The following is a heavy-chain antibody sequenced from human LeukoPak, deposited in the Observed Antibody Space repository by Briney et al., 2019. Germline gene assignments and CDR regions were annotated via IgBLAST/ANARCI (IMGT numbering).Heavy chain of an antibody. V-gene: IGHV3-23*01. CDR1: GFTFSDYA. CDR2: IVVCGATT. D-gene: IGHD5-12*01. J-gene: IGHJ4*02. Sequence: GGSLRLSCAASGFTFSDYAMSWVRQAPGTGLEWVSDIVVCGATTYADSVKGRFTIFRDNSKNTLYLQMNTARAEDTAVYYCAKRSGYEPGFFDFWGQGALVTVSS. CDR3: AKRSGYEPGFFDF.